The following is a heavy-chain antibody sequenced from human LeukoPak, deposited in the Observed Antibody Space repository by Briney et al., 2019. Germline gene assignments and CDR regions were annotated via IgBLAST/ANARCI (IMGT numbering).Heavy chain of an antibody. D-gene: IGHD3-10*01. CDR3: ARGAYGSGSYYSNWFDP. J-gene: IGHJ5*02. CDR1: GYTFTGYY. Sequence: ASVKVSCKASGYTFTGYYMHWVRQAPGQGLEWMGRINSNSGGTNYAQKFQGRVTITRDTSISTAYMELSRLRSDDTAVYYCARGAYGSGSYYSNWFDPWGQGTLVTVSS. V-gene: IGHV1-2*06. CDR2: INSNSGGT.